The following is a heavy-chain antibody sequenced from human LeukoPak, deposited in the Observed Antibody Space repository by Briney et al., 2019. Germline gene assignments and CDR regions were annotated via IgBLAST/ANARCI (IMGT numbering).Heavy chain of an antibody. Sequence: SETLSLTCTVSGGSISSYYWSWIRQPAGKGLEWIGRIYTSGSTNYNPSLKSRVTMSVDTSKNQFSLKLSSVTAADTAVYYCARGGYCSGGSCFPPRIWGQGTLVTASS. V-gene: IGHV4-4*07. J-gene: IGHJ4*02. CDR3: ARGGYCSGGSCFPPRI. D-gene: IGHD2-15*01. CDR2: IYTSGST. CDR1: GGSISSYY.